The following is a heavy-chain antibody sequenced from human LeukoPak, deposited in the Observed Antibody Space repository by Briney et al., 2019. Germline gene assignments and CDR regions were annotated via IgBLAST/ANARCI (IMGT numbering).Heavy chain of an antibody. CDR1: GGSFSGYY. D-gene: IGHD5-18*01. Sequence: SETLSLTCAVYGGSFSGYYWSWIRQPPGKGLEWIGEINHSGSTNYNPSLKSRVAISVDTSKNQFSLKLSSVTAADTAVYYCARAGYSYGLHYYYYYGMDVWGQGTTVTVSS. CDR3: ARAGYSYGLHYYYYYGMDV. V-gene: IGHV4-34*01. CDR2: INHSGST. J-gene: IGHJ6*02.